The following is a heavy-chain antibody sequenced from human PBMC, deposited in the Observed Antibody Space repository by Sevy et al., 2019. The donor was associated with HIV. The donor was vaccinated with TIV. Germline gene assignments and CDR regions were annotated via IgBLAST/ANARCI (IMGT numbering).Heavy chain of an antibody. J-gene: IGHJ3*02. CDR3: AAAGGWSHDAFDI. Sequence: SETLSLTCTVSGGSISSSSYYWGWIRQPPGKGLEWIGSIYYSGSTYDNPSLKSRVTISVDTCKNQLSLKRSSVAAADTAVYYCAAAGGWSHDAFDIWGQGTMVTVSS. CDR1: GGSISSSSYY. D-gene: IGHD6-19*01. V-gene: IGHV4-39*01. CDR2: IYYSGST.